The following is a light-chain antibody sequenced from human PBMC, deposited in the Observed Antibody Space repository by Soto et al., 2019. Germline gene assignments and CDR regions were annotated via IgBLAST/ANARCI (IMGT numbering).Light chain of an antibody. CDR1: QSISTW. CDR3: KQYDSHSGYT. CDR2: RAS. J-gene: IGKJ2*01. V-gene: IGKV1-5*03. Sequence: DIQMTQSPSTLSASVGDRVTITCRASQSISTWLAWYQQKPGKDPKLLIYRASTLENGGPPRLSCSGSGTEFPLTIGSLHAYDFAAYYGKQYDSHSGYTLGEGTRLEIK.